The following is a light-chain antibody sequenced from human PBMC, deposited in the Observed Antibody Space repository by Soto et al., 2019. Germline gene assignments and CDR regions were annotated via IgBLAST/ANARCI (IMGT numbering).Light chain of an antibody. Sequence: DIQMTQSPSSLSASVGDIVTITCPARQSISSYLNWYQQKPGKAPKLLIYAASSLQSGVPSRFSGSGSGTDFTLTISSLQPEDFATYYCQQSYSTPITFGPGTKVDIK. CDR1: QSISSY. V-gene: IGKV1-39*01. CDR3: QQSYSTPIT. CDR2: AAS. J-gene: IGKJ3*01.